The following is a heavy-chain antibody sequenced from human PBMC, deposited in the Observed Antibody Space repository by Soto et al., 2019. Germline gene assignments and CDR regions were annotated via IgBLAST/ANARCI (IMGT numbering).Heavy chain of an antibody. J-gene: IGHJ4*02. Sequence: SETLSLTCTVSNYSISSGYYWGWIRQSPGEGLEWIVSMYHSGTTYYNPSLKSRVTISIDTSKNQFSLKLTSVTSADTAVYFCARVAFGSIDYWGQGTLVTVS. D-gene: IGHD3-16*01. CDR1: NYSISSGYY. V-gene: IGHV4-38-2*02. CDR2: MYHSGTT. CDR3: ARVAFGSIDY.